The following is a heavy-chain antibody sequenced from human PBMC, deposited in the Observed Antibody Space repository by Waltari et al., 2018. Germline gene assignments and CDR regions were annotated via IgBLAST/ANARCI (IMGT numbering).Heavy chain of an antibody. Sequence: QVQLVQSGAEVKKPGASVKVSCKASGNPFTSYAMHWLRRAPGQRLEWMGWINAGNGNTKYSQKFQGRVTITRDTSASTAYMELSSLRSEDTAVYYCASEADSSGYYYVGELRYWGQGTLVTVSS. CDR1: GNPFTSYA. J-gene: IGHJ4*02. CDR3: ASEADSSGYYYVGELRY. D-gene: IGHD3-22*01. V-gene: IGHV1-3*01. CDR2: INAGNGNT.